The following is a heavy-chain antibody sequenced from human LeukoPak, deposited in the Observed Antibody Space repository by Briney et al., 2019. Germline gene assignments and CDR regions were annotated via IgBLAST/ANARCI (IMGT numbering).Heavy chain of an antibody. CDR3: AKDSSVTGTFDY. CDR1: GFTFSDYY. V-gene: IGHV3-11*05. J-gene: IGHJ4*02. D-gene: IGHD1-7*01. Sequence: GGSLRLSCAASGFTFSDYYMSWIRQAPGKGLEWVSYTSLSGNYTKYADSVKGRFTISRDNSKNTLYLQMNSLRAEDTAVYYCAKDSSVTGTFDYWGQGTLVTVSS. CDR2: TSLSGNYT.